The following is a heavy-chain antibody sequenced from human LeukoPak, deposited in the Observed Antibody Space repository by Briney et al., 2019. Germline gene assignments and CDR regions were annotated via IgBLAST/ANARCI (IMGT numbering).Heavy chain of an antibody. CDR3: AREGIAAAGTRAACWFDP. V-gene: IGHV1-46*01. CDR2: INPSGGST. D-gene: IGHD6-13*01. CDR1: GYTFTGYY. Sequence: ASVKVSCKASGYTFTGYYMHWVRQAPGQGLEWMGIINPSGGSTSYAQKFQGRVTMTRDTSTSTVYMELSSLRSEDTAVYYCAREGIAAAGTRAACWFDPWGQGTLVTVSA. J-gene: IGHJ5*02.